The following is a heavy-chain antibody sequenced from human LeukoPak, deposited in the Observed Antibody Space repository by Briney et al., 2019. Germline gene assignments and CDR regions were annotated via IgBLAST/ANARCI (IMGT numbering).Heavy chain of an antibody. D-gene: IGHD2-2*01. CDR1: GGSISSYY. J-gene: IGHJ1*01. CDR2: IYYSGST. V-gene: IGHV4-59*08. CDR3: ARHRTDSIEYFQH. Sequence: PSQTLSLTCTVSGGSISSYYWSWIRQPPGKGLEWIGYIYYSGSTNYNPSLKSRVTISVDTSKNQFSLKLSSVTAADTAVYYCARHRTDSIEYFQHWGQGTLVTVSS.